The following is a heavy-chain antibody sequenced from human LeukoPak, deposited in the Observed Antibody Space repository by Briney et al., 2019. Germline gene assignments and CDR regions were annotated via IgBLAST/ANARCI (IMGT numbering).Heavy chain of an antibody. V-gene: IGHV1-69*05. CDR3: ARDERWSMDY. Sequence: SVKVSCKASGGTFSSYAISWVRQAPGQGLEWMGGIIPIFGTANYAQNFQGRVTVTTDSSTSTAYMELRSLRSDDTAMYYCARDERWSMDYWGQGTLVTVSS. D-gene: IGHD4-23*01. J-gene: IGHJ4*02. CDR2: IIPIFGTA. CDR1: GGTFSSYA.